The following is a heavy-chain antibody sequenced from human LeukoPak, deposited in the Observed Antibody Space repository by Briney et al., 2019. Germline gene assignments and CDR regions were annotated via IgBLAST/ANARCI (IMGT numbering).Heavy chain of an antibody. V-gene: IGHV3-15*05. J-gene: IGHJ4*02. D-gene: IGHD3-10*01. Sequence: GGSLRLSCAASGFTFTNFWMSWVRQAPGKGLEWVARVRSKVDGETTNYPAPLKSRVTISRDDLKNTLYLQMNNLKIEDTAVYYCVTGSGGARLDYWGQGTLVTVSS. CDR1: GFTFTNFW. CDR3: VTGSGGARLDY. CDR2: VRSKVDGETT.